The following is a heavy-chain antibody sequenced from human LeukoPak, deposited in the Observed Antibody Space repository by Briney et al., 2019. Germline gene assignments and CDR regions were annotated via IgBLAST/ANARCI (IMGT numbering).Heavy chain of an antibody. J-gene: IGHJ5*02. Sequence: ASVKVSCKASGYTFTGYYMHWVRQASGQGLEWMGWINPNSGGTTYAQKFQGRVTMTRDTSISTAYMDLSRLTSDDTAVYYCARDIRSYDFWSGPINWFDPWGQGTLVTVSS. CDR2: INPNSGGT. D-gene: IGHD3-3*01. V-gene: IGHV1-2*02. CDR3: ARDIRSYDFWSGPINWFDP. CDR1: GYTFTGYY.